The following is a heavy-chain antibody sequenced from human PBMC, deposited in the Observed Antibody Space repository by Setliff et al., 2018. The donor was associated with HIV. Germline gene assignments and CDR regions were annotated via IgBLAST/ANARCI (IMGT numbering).Heavy chain of an antibody. Sequence: GGSLRLSCAASGFTFSSYAMSWVRQAPGKGLEWVSAISGSGGRTYYADSVKGQFTISRDNSKNTLYLQMNSLRAEDTALYYCAKAYYYDSSALMTDYWGQGTLVTVSS. CDR3: AKAYYYDSSALMTDY. V-gene: IGHV3-23*01. CDR2: ISGSGGRT. J-gene: IGHJ4*02. D-gene: IGHD3-22*01. CDR1: GFTFSSYA.